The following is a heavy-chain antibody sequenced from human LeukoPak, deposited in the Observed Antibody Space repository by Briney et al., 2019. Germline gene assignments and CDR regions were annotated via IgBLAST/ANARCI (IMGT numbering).Heavy chain of an antibody. CDR1: GFTFSSYE. J-gene: IGHJ4*02. D-gene: IGHD1-1*01. V-gene: IGHV3-48*03. CDR2: ISSSGSTI. CDR3: ARALNLLDPVTLDN. Sequence: PGGSLRLSCAASGFTFSSYEMSWVRQAPGKGLEWVSYISSSGSTIYYADSVRGRFTISRDNAKNSLYLEMDSLRAEDTAVYYCARALNLLDPVTLDNWGQGTLVTVSS.